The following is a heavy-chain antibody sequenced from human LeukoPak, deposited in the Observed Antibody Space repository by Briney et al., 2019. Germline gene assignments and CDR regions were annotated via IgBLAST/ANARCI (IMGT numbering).Heavy chain of an antibody. D-gene: IGHD3-10*01. J-gene: IGHJ5*02. CDR1: GFTFNDYY. CDR3: ARHPLMVRGRPNWFDP. CDR2: ISSSGSTI. Sequence: GGSLRLSCAASGFTFNDYYMSWIRQAPGKGLEWISYISSSGSTICYADSVKGRFTISRDNAKNSLYLQMNSLRAEDTAVYYCARHPLMVRGRPNWFDPWGQGTLVTVSS. V-gene: IGHV3-11*04.